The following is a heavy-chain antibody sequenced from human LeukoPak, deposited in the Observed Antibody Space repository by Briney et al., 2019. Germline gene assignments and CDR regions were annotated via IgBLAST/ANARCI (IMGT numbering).Heavy chain of an antibody. CDR1: GFTFSTYW. Sequence: GGSLRLSCAASGFTFSTYWMHWVRQAPGKGLEWVSAISGSGGSSFYADSVKGRFTISRDNSKNTLYLQMNSLRAEDTAVYYCAKCILTGYYKGYMDVWGKGTTVTISS. D-gene: IGHD3-9*01. CDR3: AKCILTGYYKGYMDV. CDR2: ISGSGGSS. V-gene: IGHV3-23*01. J-gene: IGHJ6*03.